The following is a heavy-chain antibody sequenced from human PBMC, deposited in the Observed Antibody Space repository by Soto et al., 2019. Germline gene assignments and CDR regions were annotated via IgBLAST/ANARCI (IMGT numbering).Heavy chain of an antibody. J-gene: IGHJ4*02. CDR3: AHRAYYYGSGSYYTH. D-gene: IGHD3-10*01. V-gene: IGHV2-5*02. Sequence: SGPTLVNPTQTLTLTCSFSGFSLSTREVGVGWIRQPPGKALEWLALIYWDDDKRYRPSLKSRLTIVKDISINLVILIMTNMDPEDTATYYCAHRAYYYGSGSYYTHWGQGILVTVSS. CDR2: IYWDDDK. CDR1: GFSLSTREVG.